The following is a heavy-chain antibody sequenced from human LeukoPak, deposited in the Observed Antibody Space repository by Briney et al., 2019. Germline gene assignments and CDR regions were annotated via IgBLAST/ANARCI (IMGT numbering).Heavy chain of an antibody. V-gene: IGHV4-38-2*02. CDR3: AQAGDLAAAGLFDY. D-gene: IGHD6-13*01. Sequence: PSETLSLTCSVSGYSINNGYNWGWVRQPPGKGLECIGSISHIGSTYYNPSLESRVTISVDTSKNQFSLKLSSVTAADTAVYYCAQAGDLAAAGLFDYWGQGTLVTVSS. CDR2: ISHIGST. J-gene: IGHJ4*02. CDR1: GYSINNGYN.